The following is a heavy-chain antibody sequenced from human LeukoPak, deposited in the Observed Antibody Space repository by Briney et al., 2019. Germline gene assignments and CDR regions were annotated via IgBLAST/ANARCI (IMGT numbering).Heavy chain of an antibody. J-gene: IGHJ4*02. D-gene: IGHD3-22*01. CDR2: IYYSGST. Sequence: SETLSLTCTVSGGPISSYHWSWIRQPPGKGLEWIGYIYYSGSTNYNPSLKSRVTISVDTSKNQFSLKLSSVTAADTAVYYCAREYGDGSSGYSHFDYWGQGTLVTVSS. V-gene: IGHV4-59*01. CDR3: AREYGDGSSGYSHFDY. CDR1: GGPISSYH.